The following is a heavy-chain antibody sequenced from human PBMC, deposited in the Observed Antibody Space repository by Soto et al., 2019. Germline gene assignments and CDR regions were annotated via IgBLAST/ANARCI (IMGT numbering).Heavy chain of an antibody. D-gene: IGHD5-18*01. V-gene: IGHV3-30-3*01. J-gene: IGHJ5*02. CDR1: GFTFSSYA. Sequence: PGGSLRLSCAASGFTFSSYAMHWVRQAPGKGLEWVAVISYDGSNKYYADSVKGRFTISRDNSKNTLYLQMNSLRAEDTAVYYCARDHYVDTAKRSGPWFDPWGQGTLVTVSS. CDR2: ISYDGSNK. CDR3: ARDHYVDTAKRSGPWFDP.